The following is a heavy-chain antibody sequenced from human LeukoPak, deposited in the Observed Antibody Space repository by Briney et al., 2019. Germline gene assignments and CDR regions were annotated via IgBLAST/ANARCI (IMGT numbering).Heavy chain of an antibody. J-gene: IGHJ4*02. CDR2: INPNSGGT. V-gene: IGHV1-2*04. CDR1: GYTFTGYY. CDR3: ARDNSGDGYNY. Sequence: ASVKVSCKASGYTFTGYYMHWVRQAPGQGLEWMGWINPNSGGTNYAQKFQGWVTMSRDTSISTAYMELSRLRSDDTAVYYCARDNSGDGYNYWGQGTLVTVSS. D-gene: IGHD5-24*01.